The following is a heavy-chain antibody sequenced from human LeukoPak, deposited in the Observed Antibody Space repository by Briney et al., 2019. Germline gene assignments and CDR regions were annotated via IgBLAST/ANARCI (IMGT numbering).Heavy chain of an antibody. CDR3: ARGGSGSYYNLDY. V-gene: IGHV3-53*01. Sequence: PGGSLRLSCAASGFTVSSNYMSWVRQAPGKGLEWVSVIYSGGSTYYADSVKGRFTISRDNSKNTLYLQMNSLRAEDTAVYYCARGGSGSYYNLDYWGPGTLVTVSS. J-gene: IGHJ4*02. CDR2: IYSGGST. D-gene: IGHD3-10*01. CDR1: GFTVSSNY.